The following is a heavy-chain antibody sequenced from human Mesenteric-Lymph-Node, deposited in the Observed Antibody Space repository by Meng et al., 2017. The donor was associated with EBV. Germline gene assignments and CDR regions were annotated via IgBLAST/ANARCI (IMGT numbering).Heavy chain of an antibody. J-gene: IGHJ4*02. CDR3: ARNSRAGGYHDS. CDR1: GFTFSDYY. Sequence: QVALVESGGNLVKPGGSLSLSCSASGFTFSDYYMSWIRQAPGKGLEWVSYISSGTTTISYADSVKGRFTISRDNAKNSLSLQMNSLRAEDTAMYYCARNSRAGGYHDSWGQGTLVTVSS. D-gene: IGHD5-12*01. CDR2: ISSGTTTI. V-gene: IGHV3-11*01.